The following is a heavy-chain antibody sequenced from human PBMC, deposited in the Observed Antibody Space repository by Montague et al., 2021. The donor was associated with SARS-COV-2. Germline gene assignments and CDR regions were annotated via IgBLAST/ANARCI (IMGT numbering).Heavy chain of an antibody. CDR2: IYSSGST. CDR3: ARHPSITIFGVVITPSWFDP. D-gene: IGHD3-3*01. V-gene: IGHV4-39*01. Sequence: SETLSLTCTVSGGSISSSSYYRGWIRQPPGKGLEWIGSIYSSGSTYYNPSLKSRVTISVDTSKNQFSLKLSSVTAADTAVYYCARHPSITIFGVVITPSWFDPWGQGTLVTVSS. CDR1: GGSISSSSYY. J-gene: IGHJ5*02.